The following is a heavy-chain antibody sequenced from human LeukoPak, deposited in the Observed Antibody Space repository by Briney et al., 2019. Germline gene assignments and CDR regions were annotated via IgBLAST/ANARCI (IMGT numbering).Heavy chain of an antibody. CDR1: GGSFSGYY. CDR2: INHSGST. CDR3: ARGRGRFVY. D-gene: IGHD3-16*01. Sequence: SETLSLTCAVYGGSFSGYYWSWIRQPPGKGLEWIGEINHSGSTNYNPSLKSRITISVDTSKNQFSLKLSSVTAADTAVYYCARGRGRFVYWGQGTLVTVSS. V-gene: IGHV4-34*01. J-gene: IGHJ4*02.